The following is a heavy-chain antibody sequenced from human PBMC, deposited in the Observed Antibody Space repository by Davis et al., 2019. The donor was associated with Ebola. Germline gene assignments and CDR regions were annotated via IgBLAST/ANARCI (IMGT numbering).Heavy chain of an antibody. J-gene: IGHJ3*01. CDR3: ARVCSGMSCRFAAFDL. Sequence: ASVKVSCKASGYTFTTYDLNWVRQATGQGLEWMGWMNPKNDNTGYAQKFQGRVTITRNTSISTAYMELSSLRSEDTAVYFCARVCSGMSCRFAAFDLWGQGTVVTVSS. V-gene: IGHV1-8*03. CDR2: MNPKNDNT. D-gene: IGHD2-2*01. CDR1: GYTFTTYD.